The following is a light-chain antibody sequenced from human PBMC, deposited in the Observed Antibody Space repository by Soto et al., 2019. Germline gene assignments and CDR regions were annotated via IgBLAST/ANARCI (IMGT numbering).Light chain of an antibody. J-gene: IGKJ1*01. CDR2: GAS. CDR1: QSVSSSY. V-gene: IGKV3-20*01. Sequence: EIVLTQSPGTLSLSPGERATLSCRAGQSVSSSYLAWYQQKPGQAPRPLIYGASSRAIGIPDRFSGSGSGTDFTLTISGLGPEDFAVYYCQQYGSSPWTFGQGTKGDIK. CDR3: QQYGSSPWT.